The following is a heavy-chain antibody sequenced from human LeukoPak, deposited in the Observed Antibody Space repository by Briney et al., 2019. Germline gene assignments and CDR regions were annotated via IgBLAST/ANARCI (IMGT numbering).Heavy chain of an antibody. CDR1: GYTFTSYY. D-gene: IGHD2-2*01. J-gene: IGHJ5*02. V-gene: IGHV1-46*03. CDR2: INPSGGST. CDR3: ARSVVVPAAPMYWFDP. Sequence: ASVKVSCKASGYTFTSYYMHWVRQAPGQGLGWMGIINPSGGSTSYAQKFRGRVTMTRDTSTSTVYMELSSLRSEDTAVYYCARSVVVPAAPMYWFDPWGQGTLVTVSS.